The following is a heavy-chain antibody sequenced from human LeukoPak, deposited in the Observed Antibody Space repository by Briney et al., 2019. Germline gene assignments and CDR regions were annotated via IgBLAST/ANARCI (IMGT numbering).Heavy chain of an antibody. CDR1: GGTFSSYA. J-gene: IGHJ4*02. Sequence: GASVKVSCKASGGTFSSYAISWVRQAPGQGLEWMGGIIPIFGTANYAQKFQGRVTITTDESTSTAYMELSSLRSEDTAVYYCARAVGSMPPGLDYWGQGTLVTVSS. CDR2: IIPIFGTA. V-gene: IGHV1-69*05. D-gene: IGHD2/OR15-2a*01. CDR3: ARAVGSMPPGLDY.